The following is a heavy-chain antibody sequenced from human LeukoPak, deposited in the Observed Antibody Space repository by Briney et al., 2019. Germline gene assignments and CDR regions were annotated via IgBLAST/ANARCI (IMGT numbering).Heavy chain of an antibody. D-gene: IGHD6-13*01. CDR2: IHDSGST. CDR3: ARGGSSTPNWFDP. Sequence: SETLSLTCTVSGGSISSGDYHWNWIRQSPGKGLEWIGLIHDSGSTYYTPSLKSRVTMSRDMSKKQFSLMLTSVTAADTAVYYCARGGSSTPNWFDPWGQGTLVTVSS. CDR1: GGSISSGDYH. V-gene: IGHV4-30-4*01. J-gene: IGHJ5*02.